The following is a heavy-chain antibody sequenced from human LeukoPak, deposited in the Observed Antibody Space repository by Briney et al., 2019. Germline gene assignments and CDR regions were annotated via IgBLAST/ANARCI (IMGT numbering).Heavy chain of an antibody. J-gene: IGHJ4*02. CDR2: ISSSSLYI. CDR1: GFTFSSYS. V-gene: IGHV3-21*01. CDR3: ARDEVYSNYAFDY. Sequence: GGSLRLSCAASGFTFSSYSMNWVRQAPGKGLEWVSSISSSSLYIYYADSVKGRFTISRDNAKNSLYLQMNSLRAEDTAVYYCARDEVYSNYAFDYWGQGTLVTVSS. D-gene: IGHD4-11*01.